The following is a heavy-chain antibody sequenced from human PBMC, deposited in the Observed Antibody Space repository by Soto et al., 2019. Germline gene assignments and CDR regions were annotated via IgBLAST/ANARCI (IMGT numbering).Heavy chain of an antibody. D-gene: IGHD4-17*01. J-gene: IGHJ6*02. CDR1: GSSISSRNW. CDR3: EGYGDLRFCGMDV. CDR2: ISHSGTT. V-gene: IGHV4-4*02. Sequence: QVQLQESGPGLMKPSGTLSLTCAVSGSSISSRNWWTCGRHSPGKGLEWIGEISHSGTTNYNPSLKRRTTISLDKSKSQLSMVLRSVTAADTGVYFSEGYGDLRFCGMDVWGQGTTVKVSS.